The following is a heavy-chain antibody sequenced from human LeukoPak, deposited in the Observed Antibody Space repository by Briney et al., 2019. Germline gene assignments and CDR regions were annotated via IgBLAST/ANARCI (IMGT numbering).Heavy chain of an antibody. CDR1: GFSFSLYG. J-gene: IGHJ4*02. V-gene: IGHV3-33*01. CDR2: IWYDGSNK. Sequence: PGGSLRLSCATAGFSFSLYGMHWVRQAQGKGLEWVALIWYDGSNKNYADSVKGRFTISRDNSKNTLYLQMNSLRGEDTAVYYCARGGLTIAEATTSWYLDYWGQGTLVTVSS. D-gene: IGHD1-26*01. CDR3: ARGGLTIAEATTSWYLDY.